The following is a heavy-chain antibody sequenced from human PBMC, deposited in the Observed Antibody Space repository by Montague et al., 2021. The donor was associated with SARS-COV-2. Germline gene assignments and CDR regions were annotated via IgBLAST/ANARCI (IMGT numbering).Heavy chain of an antibody. Sequence: TLSLTCTVSGGSISSGGYYWSWIRQHPGKGLEWIGYIYHSGSTYYNPSLKSRVTISVDTSKNQFSLKLSSVTAADTAVYYCARARIVVVITGAFDIWGQGTMVTVSS. CDR3: ARARIVVVITGAFDI. J-gene: IGHJ3*02. CDR1: GGSISSGGYY. D-gene: IGHD3-22*01. V-gene: IGHV4-31*03. CDR2: IYHSGST.